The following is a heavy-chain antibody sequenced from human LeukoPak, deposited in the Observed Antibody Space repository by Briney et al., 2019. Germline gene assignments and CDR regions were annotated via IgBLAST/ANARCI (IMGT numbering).Heavy chain of an antibody. CDR3: ARDLNGWLRVGGY. V-gene: IGHV1-2*02. CDR2: INPNSGGT. Sequence: ASVKVSCKAPGYTFTSYYMHWVRQAPGQGLEWMGWINPNSGGTNYAQKFQGRVTMTRDTSISTAYMELSRLRSDDTAVYYCARDLNGWLRVGGYWGQGTLVTVSS. J-gene: IGHJ4*02. CDR1: GYTFTSYY. D-gene: IGHD5-12*01.